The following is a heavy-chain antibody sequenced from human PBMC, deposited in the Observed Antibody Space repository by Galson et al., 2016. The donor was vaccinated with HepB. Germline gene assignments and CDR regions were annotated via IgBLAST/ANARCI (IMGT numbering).Heavy chain of an antibody. Sequence: CAISGDSVSSSSAAWNWIRQSPSRGLEWLGRTYYRSKWYDDYAVSVKSRMTINPDTSKNLFSLQLSSMTPEDTAAYFCARSEYDFDSSGYAFNIWGQGTMVTVSS. CDR1: GDSVSSSSAA. D-gene: IGHD3-22*01. CDR2: TYYRSKWYD. CDR3: ARSEYDFDSSGYAFNI. J-gene: IGHJ3*02. V-gene: IGHV6-1*01.